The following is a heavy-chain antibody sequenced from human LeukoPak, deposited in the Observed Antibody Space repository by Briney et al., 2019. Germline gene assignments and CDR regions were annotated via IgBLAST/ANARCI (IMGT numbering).Heavy chain of an antibody. J-gene: IGHJ3*02. CDR1: GGSISSYY. CDR2: IYYSGST. D-gene: IGHD3-3*01. CDR3: ARATYYDFWSAPHGAFDI. Sequence: SETLSLTCTVSGGSISSYYWSWIRQPPGKGLEWIGYIYYSGSTNYNPSLKSRVTISVDTSKNQFSLKLSSVTAADTAVYYCARATYYDFWSAPHGAFDIWGQGTMVTVSS. V-gene: IGHV4-59*01.